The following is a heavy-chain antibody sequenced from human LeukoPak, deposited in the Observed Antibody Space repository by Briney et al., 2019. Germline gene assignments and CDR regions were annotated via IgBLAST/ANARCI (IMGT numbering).Heavy chain of an antibody. J-gene: IGHJ4*02. CDR1: GFTFSSYR. CDR2: INSDGSST. D-gene: IGHD2-2*01. Sequence: GGSLRLSCAASGFTFSSYRMHGVRQAPGKGLVWVSRINSDGSSTSYADSVKGRFTISRDNAKNTLYLQMNCLRAEDTAVYYCARVPPPSSTRFTFDYWGQGTLVTVFS. V-gene: IGHV3-74*01. CDR3: ARVPPPSSTRFTFDY.